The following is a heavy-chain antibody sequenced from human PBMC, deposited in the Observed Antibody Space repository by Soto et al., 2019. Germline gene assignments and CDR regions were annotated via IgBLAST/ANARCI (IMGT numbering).Heavy chain of an antibody. V-gene: IGHV5-51*01. Sequence: PGESLKISCKGSGYSFTSYWIGWVRQMPWKGLEWMGIIYPGDSDTRYSPSFQGQVTISADKSISTAYLQWSSLKASDTAMYYCARRYDFWSGSYYYGMDVWGQGTTVTVSS. J-gene: IGHJ6*02. CDR3: ARRYDFWSGSYYYGMDV. CDR1: GYSFTSYW. CDR2: IYPGDSDT. D-gene: IGHD3-3*01.